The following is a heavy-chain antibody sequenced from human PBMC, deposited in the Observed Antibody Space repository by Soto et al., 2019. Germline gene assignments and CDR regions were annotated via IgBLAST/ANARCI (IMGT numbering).Heavy chain of an antibody. CDR3: ARGQRFSDWFDP. CDR2: IYSSGST. D-gene: IGHD3-3*01. V-gene: IGHV4-4*07. CDR1: GGTISGYY. J-gene: IGHJ5*02. Sequence: LSLTCTFTGGTISGYYWTWIRQSAGGGLEWIGRIYSSGSTNYNPSLKSRVTISLGTSMNHFSLRLSSVTAADTAVYYCARGQRFSDWFDPWGQGTLVTVSS.